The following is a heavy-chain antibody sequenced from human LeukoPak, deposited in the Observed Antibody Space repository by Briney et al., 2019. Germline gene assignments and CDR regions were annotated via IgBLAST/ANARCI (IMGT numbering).Heavy chain of an antibody. J-gene: IGHJ4*02. CDR1: GFTVSSNY. Sequence: GGSLRLSCAASGFTVSSNYMSWVRQAPGKGLEWVSVIYSGGSTYYADSVKGRFTISRDNSKNTLYLQMNSLRAEDTAVYYCARGDPLNYQNRGPLTLWGQGTLVTVSS. CDR2: IYSGGST. CDR3: ARGDPLNYQNRGPLTL. V-gene: IGHV3-53*01. D-gene: IGHD4-11*01.